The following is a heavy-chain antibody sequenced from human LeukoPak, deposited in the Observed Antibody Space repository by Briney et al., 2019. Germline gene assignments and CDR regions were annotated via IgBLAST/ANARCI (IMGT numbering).Heavy chain of an antibody. Sequence: PGGSLRLSCAASGFPFSRYSMNWVRQAPGEGPEWVSSITSSSSNKDYVDSVKGRFTVSRDNAKNSLYLQMDSLRVEDTAVYYCARDPRSRGTRYFDYWGQGILVTVSS. CDR2: ITSSSSNK. D-gene: IGHD3-16*01. V-gene: IGHV3-21*01. J-gene: IGHJ4*02. CDR1: GFPFSRYS. CDR3: ARDPRSRGTRYFDY.